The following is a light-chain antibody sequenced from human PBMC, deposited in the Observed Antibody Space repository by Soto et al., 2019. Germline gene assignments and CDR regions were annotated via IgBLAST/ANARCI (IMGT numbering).Light chain of an antibody. J-gene: IGKJ1*01. CDR2: AAS. Sequence: DIQMTQSPSSLSASVGDRVTITCRASQSISSYLHWYQQKPGKAPQLLIYAASSLQSGVPSKFSGSGSVTDFTLTISSLQPEDFATYYCQQSYSTPWTFGQGTKVEI. V-gene: IGKV1-39*01. CDR3: QQSYSTPWT. CDR1: QSISSY.